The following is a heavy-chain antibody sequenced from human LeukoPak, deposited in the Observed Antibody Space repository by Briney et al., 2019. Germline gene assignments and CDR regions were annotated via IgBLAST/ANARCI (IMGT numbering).Heavy chain of an antibody. CDR2: ISGSGGST. J-gene: IGHJ6*02. CDR3: AKGGRRSYGMDV. D-gene: IGHD3-10*01. V-gene: IGHV3-23*01. Sequence: GSLRLSCAASGFTFSSYAMSWVRQAPGKGLEWVSAISGSGGSTYYADSVKGRFTISRDNSKNTLYLQMDSLRAEDTAVYYCAKGGRRSYGMDVWGQGTTVTVSS. CDR1: GFTFSSYA.